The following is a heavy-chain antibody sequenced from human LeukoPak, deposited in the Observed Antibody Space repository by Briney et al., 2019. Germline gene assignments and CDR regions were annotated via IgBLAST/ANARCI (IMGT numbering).Heavy chain of an antibody. CDR2: IWYDGSNK. CDR1: GYTFSSYG. Sequence: GGCLRLSCAASGYTFSSYGMHWVSQAPAKGLECGAVIWYDGSNKYYAESVKGRFTISRDNSKNTLYLQMHSLRAEDTAVYYCAKAGAVCSSTSCYANYWGQGTLVTVSS. D-gene: IGHD2-2*01. J-gene: IGHJ4*02. V-gene: IGHV3-33*06. CDR3: AKAGAVCSSTSCYANY.